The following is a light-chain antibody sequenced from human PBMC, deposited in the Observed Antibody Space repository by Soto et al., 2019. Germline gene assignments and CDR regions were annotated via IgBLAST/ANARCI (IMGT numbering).Light chain of an antibody. CDR2: VAS. V-gene: IGKV3-20*01. CDR1: QSVSNY. CDR3: QQYGGSPQT. Sequence: EIVLTQSPGTLSLSPGDRATLSCRASQSVSNYLAWYQQKPGQAPRLLIYVASIRATGIPDRFSGSGSVTDFALTISRLEPEDFAVYYCQQYGGSPQTFGQGTKVEIK. J-gene: IGKJ1*01.